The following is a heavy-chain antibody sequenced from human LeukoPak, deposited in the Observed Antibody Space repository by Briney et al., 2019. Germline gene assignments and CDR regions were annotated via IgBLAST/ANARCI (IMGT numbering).Heavy chain of an antibody. V-gene: IGHV1-18*04. CDR1: GYTFTAYY. D-gene: IGHD3-9*01. J-gene: IGHJ4*02. CDR2: ISAYNGNT. Sequence: EASVQVSCKASGYTFTAYYIHWVRQAPGQGLEWMGWISAYNGNTNYAQKLQGRVTMTTDTSTSTAYMELRSLRSDDTAVYYCAREVSGYFDWLPLDYWGQGTLVTVSS. CDR3: AREVSGYFDWLPLDY.